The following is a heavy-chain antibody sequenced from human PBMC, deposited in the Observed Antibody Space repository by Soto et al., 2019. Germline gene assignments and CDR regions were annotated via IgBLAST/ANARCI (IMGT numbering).Heavy chain of an antibody. Sequence: GGSLRLSCAPSGFTFKDYAMSWFRQAPGKGLEWVSAISGTGGSTYYADSVEGHFTISRDNSKNTLSLQMNSLRAEDTAVYYCAKDIYYDSSGGAFDIWGQGTLVT. D-gene: IGHD3-22*01. CDR1: GFTFKDYA. V-gene: IGHV3-23*01. CDR2: ISGTGGST. J-gene: IGHJ3*02. CDR3: AKDIYYDSSGGAFDI.